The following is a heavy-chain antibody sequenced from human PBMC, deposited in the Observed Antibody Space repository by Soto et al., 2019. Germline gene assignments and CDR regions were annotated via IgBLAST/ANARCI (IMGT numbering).Heavy chain of an antibody. V-gene: IGHV4-39*01. CDR1: GGSISSSSYY. J-gene: IGHJ4*02. Sequence: QLQLQESGPGLVKPSETLSLTCTVSGGSISSSSYYYGWIRQPPGKGLEWIGSIFYSGSTKYNPSLKSRVTISLDTSKNQFSLRLSSVSAADTAVYYCATGADIALMVYSNSFDYWGQRTLVTVSS. D-gene: IGHD2-8*01. CDR3: ATGADIALMVYSNSFDY. CDR2: IFYSGST.